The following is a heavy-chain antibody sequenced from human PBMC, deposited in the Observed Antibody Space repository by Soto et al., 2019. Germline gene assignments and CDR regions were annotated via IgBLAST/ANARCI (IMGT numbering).Heavy chain of an antibody. V-gene: IGHV1-2*02. D-gene: IGHD3-10*01. Sequence: GASVKVSCKASGYPFPGDYMNWVRQAPGQGLEWMGWINPHSVGTNYAQKFQGRVTMTRDTSISTAYMELIRLRADDTAVYYCAREPMVRAAHGFDIWGQGTMVTVSS. CDR3: AREPMVRAAHGFDI. CDR1: GYPFPGDY. CDR2: INPHSVGT. J-gene: IGHJ3*02.